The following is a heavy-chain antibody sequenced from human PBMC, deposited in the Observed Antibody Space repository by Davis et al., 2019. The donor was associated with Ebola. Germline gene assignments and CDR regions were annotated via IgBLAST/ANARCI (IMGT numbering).Heavy chain of an antibody. D-gene: IGHD3-10*02. CDR3: AACSGSTHYYGMDV. J-gene: IGHJ6*04. Sequence: PGGSLRLSCAASGFTFSSYAMTWVRQAPGKGLEWVSTISGSGGSTYYADSVKGRFTISRDNSKNTLYLQMNSLRVEDTAVYHCAACSGSTHYYGMDVWGKGTTVTVSS. CDR2: ISGSGGST. CDR1: GFTFSSYA. V-gene: IGHV3-23*01.